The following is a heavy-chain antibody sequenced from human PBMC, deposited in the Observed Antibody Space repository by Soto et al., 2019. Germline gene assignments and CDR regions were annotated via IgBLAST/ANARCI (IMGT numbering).Heavy chain of an antibody. V-gene: IGHV4-59*01. D-gene: IGHD3-10*01. CDR3: AGISGSHYGMDA. CDR1: GGSISNYY. Sequence: SETLSLTCTVSGGSISNYYWSWIRQPPGKGLEWIGYIYYSGSTSYDPSLKSRVTISLDTSKNQFSLKLSSVTAADTAVYYCAGISGSHYGMDAWGQGTTVTVSS. CDR2: IYYSGST. J-gene: IGHJ6*02.